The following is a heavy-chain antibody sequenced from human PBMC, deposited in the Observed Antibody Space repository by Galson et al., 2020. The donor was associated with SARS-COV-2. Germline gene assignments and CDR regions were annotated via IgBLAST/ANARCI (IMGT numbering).Heavy chain of an antibody. D-gene: IGHD3-10*01. Sequence: GESLKISCAASGFTFSRYALHWVRQAPGQGLEWVAVISYDGTKKYYADSERGRFTISRDNPQKTLFLQLNSVRHGDTAIYYCATLENTIVRGVVVDYWGQGALVTVSS. CDR1: GFTFSRYA. J-gene: IGHJ4*02. CDR3: ATLENTIVRGVVVDY. V-gene: IGHV3-30*04. CDR2: ISYDGTKK.